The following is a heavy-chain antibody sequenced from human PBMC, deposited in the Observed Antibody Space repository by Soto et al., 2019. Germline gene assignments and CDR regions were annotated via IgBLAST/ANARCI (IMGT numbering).Heavy chain of an antibody. Sequence: QVQLVQSGAEVKKPGASVKVSCKASGYTFTSYDINWVRQATGQGLEWMGGMNTNSGNTGYAQKFQGRVTMTRNTPISTAYRELTSLRYEDTDGYSCARGGGGGYYFDYWGQGTLVTVSS. D-gene: IGHD1-26*01. CDR3: ARGGGGGYYFDY. CDR1: GYTFTSYD. J-gene: IGHJ4*02. CDR2: MNTNSGNT. V-gene: IGHV1-8*01.